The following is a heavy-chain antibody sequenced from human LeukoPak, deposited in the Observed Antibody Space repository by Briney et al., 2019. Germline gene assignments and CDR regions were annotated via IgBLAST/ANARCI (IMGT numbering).Heavy chain of an antibody. J-gene: IGHJ4*02. V-gene: IGHV5-51*01. Sequence: AGESLKISCKGSGNSFTNNWIAWVRQMPGKGLEWMGVISPENSETHYSPAFQGQVTISVDRSITTAYLQWNSLKASDTAMYYCVKRRNNVYETSPWDPDYWGQGTLVTVSS. D-gene: IGHD2-2*01. CDR1: GNSFTNNW. CDR2: ISPENSET. CDR3: VKRRNNVYETSPWDPDY.